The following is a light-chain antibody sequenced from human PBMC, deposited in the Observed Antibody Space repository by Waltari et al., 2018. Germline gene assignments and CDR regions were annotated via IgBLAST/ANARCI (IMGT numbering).Light chain of an antibody. CDR1: HDIRSD. J-gene: IGKJ1*01. Sequence: AIRMTQSPPSLSASVGDRVTITCRASHDIRSDLGWYQQKPGKAPQVLIFCASRLHNGVPSRFSGSGSDTDFSLTSSGLQAEDYATYYCLQERDYPWTFGQGTKVEMK. CDR2: CAS. V-gene: IGKV1-6*01. CDR3: LQERDYPWT.